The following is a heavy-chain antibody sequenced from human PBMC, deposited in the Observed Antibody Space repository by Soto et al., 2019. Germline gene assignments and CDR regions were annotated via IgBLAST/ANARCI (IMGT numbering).Heavy chain of an antibody. CDR3: EKDQTSSGYFDY. J-gene: IGHJ4*02. Sequence: PGGSLRLSCAAAGFTFSSYGIHWVRQAPGKGLEWVSLISYDGSNKYYADSVKGRFTISRDNSKNTLYLQMNSLRAEDTAVYYCEKDQTSSGYFDYWGQVTLVTVSS. CDR2: ISYDGSNK. D-gene: IGHD6-25*01. V-gene: IGHV3-30*18. CDR1: GFTFSSYG.